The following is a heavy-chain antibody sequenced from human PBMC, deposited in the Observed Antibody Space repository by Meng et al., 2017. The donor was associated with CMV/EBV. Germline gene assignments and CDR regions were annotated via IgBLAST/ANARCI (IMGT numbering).Heavy chain of an antibody. D-gene: IGHD6-6*01. V-gene: IGHV3-11*04. CDR3: ARGLAARPWDY. Sequence: GESLKISCAASGFTFSDYYMSWIRQAPGKGLEWVSYISSSSSTIYYADSVKGRFTISRDNAKNSLYLQMNSLRAEDTAVYYCARGLAARPWDYWGQGTLVTVSS. J-gene: IGHJ4*02. CDR1: GFTFSDYY. CDR2: ISSSSSTI.